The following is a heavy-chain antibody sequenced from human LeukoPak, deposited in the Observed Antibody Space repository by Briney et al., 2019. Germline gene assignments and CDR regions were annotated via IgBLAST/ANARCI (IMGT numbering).Heavy chain of an antibody. CDR1: GFTFSSYA. V-gene: IGHV3-23*01. J-gene: IGHJ5*02. D-gene: IGHD3-9*01. CDR2: ISGSGGST. Sequence: PGGSLRLSCAASGFTFSSYAMSWVRQAPGKGLEWVSAISGSGGSTYYADSVKGRFTISRDNSKNTLYLQMNSLRAEDTAVYYCAKDAVATQYYDILTGYYRFNWFDPWGQGTLVTVSS. CDR3: AKDAVATQYYDILTGYYRFNWFDP.